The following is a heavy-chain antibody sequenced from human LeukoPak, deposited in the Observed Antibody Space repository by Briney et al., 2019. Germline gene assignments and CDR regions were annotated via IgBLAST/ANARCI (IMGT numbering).Heavy chain of an antibody. CDR3: AKRRSAGSGAFGY. V-gene: IGHV3-23*01. J-gene: IGHJ4*02. D-gene: IGHD3-10*01. Sequence: GGSLRLSCAASGFTLSSYAMSWVRQTPGKGLEWVSGIGGSGGDTYYADSVKGRFTISRDNSKNTLYLQMNSLRAEDTAVYYCAKRRSAGSGAFGYWGQGTLVTVSS. CDR2: IGGSGGDT. CDR1: GFTLSSYA.